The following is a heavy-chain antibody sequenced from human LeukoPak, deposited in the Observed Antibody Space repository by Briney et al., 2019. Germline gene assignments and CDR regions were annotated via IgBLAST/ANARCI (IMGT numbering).Heavy chain of an antibody. V-gene: IGHV4-59*12. Sequence: PSETLSLTCTVSGGSFSSYFWSWIRQPPGKGLEWIGYIYSSGSTNYNPSLKSRVSISADTSKNEFSLKLSSVTAADTAVYYCARNDFWSGYYWSPYYYYGMDVWGQGTTVTVSS. CDR1: GGSFSSYF. CDR3: ARNDFWSGYYWSPYYYYGMDV. CDR2: IYSSGST. J-gene: IGHJ6*02. D-gene: IGHD3-3*01.